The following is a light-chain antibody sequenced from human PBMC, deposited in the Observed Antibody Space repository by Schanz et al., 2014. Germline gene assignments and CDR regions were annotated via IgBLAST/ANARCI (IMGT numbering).Light chain of an antibody. CDR2: EGS. V-gene: IGLV2-14*01. CDR1: SSDVGGYNY. J-gene: IGLJ3*02. Sequence: QFALTQPPSASGSPGQSVTISCTGTSSDVGGYNYVSWYQHHPGKAPKLMIYEGSKRPSGVSNRFSGSKSGNTASLTISGLQAEDEADYYCCSYTSSSVWVFGGGTKLTVL. CDR3: CSYTSSSVWV.